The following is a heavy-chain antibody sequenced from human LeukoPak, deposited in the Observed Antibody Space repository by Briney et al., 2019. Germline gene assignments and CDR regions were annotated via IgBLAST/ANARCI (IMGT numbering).Heavy chain of an antibody. J-gene: IGHJ4*02. V-gene: IGHV3-30*02. Sequence: GGSLRLSCAASGFTFSNYGMHWVRQAPGKGLEWVAFIRHDGSNRYYADSVSGRFTISRDNSKNTLFLQMNSLRPEDTALYYCVAGSTCYYFDYCGQGTLVTVSS. CDR2: IRHDGSNR. CDR3: VAGSTCYYFDY. D-gene: IGHD6-13*01. CDR1: GFTFSNYG.